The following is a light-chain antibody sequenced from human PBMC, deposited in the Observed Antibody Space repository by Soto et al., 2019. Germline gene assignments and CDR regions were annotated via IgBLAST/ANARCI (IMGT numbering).Light chain of an antibody. CDR2: GAS. CDR3: QQYNNWPYT. CDR1: QSVSSN. Sequence: EIVMTQSPATLSVSPVERATLSCRASQSVSSNLAWYQQKPGQAPRLLIYGASTRATGIPARFSGSGSGTEFTPTISSLQSEDFAVYYCQQYNNWPYTFGQGTKVDIK. V-gene: IGKV3-15*01. J-gene: IGKJ2*01.